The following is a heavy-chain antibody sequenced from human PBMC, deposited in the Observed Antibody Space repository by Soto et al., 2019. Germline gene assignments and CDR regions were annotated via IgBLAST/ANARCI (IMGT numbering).Heavy chain of an antibody. CDR2: TSNSGRST. J-gene: IGHJ4*02. D-gene: IGHD3-3*01. CDR1: GLTFSSYA. CDR3: AKDALAYYDFWS. V-gene: IGHV3-23*01. Sequence: PVGSLRLSCAASGLTFSSYAMSWVRQAPGKGLEWVSHTSNSGRSTKYADSVKGRFTISRDNSKKTLYLQMNSLRAEDTAIYYCAKDALAYYDFWSWGQGTLVNVSS.